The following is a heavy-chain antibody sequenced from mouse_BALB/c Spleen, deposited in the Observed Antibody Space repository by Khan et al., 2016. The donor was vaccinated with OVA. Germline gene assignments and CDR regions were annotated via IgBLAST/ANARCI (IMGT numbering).Heavy chain of an antibody. CDR2: IWSGGST. J-gene: IGHJ3*01. CDR3: ARHSYRYDCTY. V-gene: IGHV2-4-1*01. D-gene: IGHD2-12*01. Sequence: QVQLKESGPGLVQPSQSLSITCTVSGFSLTTYGVHWVHQSPGKGLEWLGVIWSGGSTDYNAAFISRLSISKDNSKSQVFFKMNSLQADDTAIYYCARHSYRYDCTYWGRGTLVTVSA. CDR1: GFSLTTYG.